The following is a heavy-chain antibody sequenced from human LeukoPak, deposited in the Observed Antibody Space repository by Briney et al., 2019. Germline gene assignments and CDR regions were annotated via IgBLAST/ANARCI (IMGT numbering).Heavy chain of an antibody. Sequence: GGSLRLSCLVSGFSVSHNYVSWVRQAPGKGLEWVSNIYGDGSTNYADSVRGRFTISRDNSKNTLYLQMNSLRAEDTAVYYCARDLGAAAGGTFDPWGQGTLVTVSS. V-gene: IGHV3-53*01. CDR1: GFSVSHNY. D-gene: IGHD6-13*01. CDR2: IYGDGST. CDR3: ARDLGAAAGGTFDP. J-gene: IGHJ5*02.